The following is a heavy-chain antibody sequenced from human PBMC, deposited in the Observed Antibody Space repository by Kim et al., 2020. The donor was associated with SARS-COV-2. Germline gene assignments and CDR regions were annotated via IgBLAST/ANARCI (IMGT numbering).Heavy chain of an antibody. V-gene: IGHV4-34*01. CDR2: INHSGST. CDR3: ARDPAVVTPFDY. CDR1: GGSFSGYY. Sequence: SETLSLTCAVYGGSFSGYYWSWIRQPPGKGLEWIGEINHSGSTNYNPSLKSRVTISVDTSKNQFSLKLSSVTAADTAVYYCARDPAVVTPFDYWGQGTLVTVSS. D-gene: IGHD2-21*02. J-gene: IGHJ4*02.